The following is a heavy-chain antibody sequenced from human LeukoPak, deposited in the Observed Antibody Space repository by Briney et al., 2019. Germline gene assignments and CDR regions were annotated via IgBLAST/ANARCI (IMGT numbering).Heavy chain of an antibody. CDR1: GGSISSYY. J-gene: IGHJ4*02. CDR2: IYYSGST. CDR3: ARGVGNENY. Sequence: KTSETLSLTCTVSGGSISSYYWSWIRQPPGKGLEWIGYIYYSGSTNYNPPLKSRVTISVDTSKNQFSLKLSSVTAADTAVYYCARGVGNENYWGQGTLVTVSS. V-gene: IGHV4-59*01. D-gene: IGHD1-1*01.